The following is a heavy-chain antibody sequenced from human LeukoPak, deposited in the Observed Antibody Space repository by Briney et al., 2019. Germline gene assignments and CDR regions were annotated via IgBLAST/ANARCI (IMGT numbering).Heavy chain of an antibody. CDR2: INHSGST. Sequence: SETLSLTCAVYGGSFSGYYWSWIRQPPGKGLEWIGEINHSGSTNYNPSLKSRVTISVDTSKNQFSLKLSSVTAADTAVYYCARHGTVSMVRGVIKYWGQGTLVTVSS. V-gene: IGHV4-34*01. J-gene: IGHJ4*02. CDR3: ARHGTVSMVRGVIKY. CDR1: GGSFSGYY. D-gene: IGHD3-10*01.